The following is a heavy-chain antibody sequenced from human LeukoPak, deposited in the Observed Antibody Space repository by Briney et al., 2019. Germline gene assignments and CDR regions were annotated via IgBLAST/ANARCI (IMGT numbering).Heavy chain of an antibody. Sequence: SGPTLMHPTRPLTLPYTFSGFSLRPSGVGVGWIRQPPGTSQEWHSLIYWDYDKRYSPSLRSRLTNTKDTSKNQVRLTMTNMHPVDTATYYCAQVIYGDLAYHSWGEGTLVTVSS. V-gene: IGHV2-5*02. CDR1: GFSLRPSGVG. J-gene: IGHJ5*02. CDR2: IYWDYDK. CDR3: AQVIYGDLAYHS. D-gene: IGHD4-17*01.